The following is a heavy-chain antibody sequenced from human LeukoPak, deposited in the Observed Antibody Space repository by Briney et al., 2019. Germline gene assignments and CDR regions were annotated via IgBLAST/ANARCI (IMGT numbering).Heavy chain of an antibody. CDR1: GGTFSSYA. V-gene: IGHV1-69*05. D-gene: IGHD5-18*01. Sequence: SVKVSCKASGGTFSSYAISWVRQGPGQGLELMGGIMPSFGTANYGKKFQGRVTITTDESTRTAYMELSSLRSEDTAVYYCAAVDTAMVSYRYWGQGTLVTVSS. CDR2: IMPSFGTA. CDR3: AAVDTAMVSYRY. J-gene: IGHJ4*02.